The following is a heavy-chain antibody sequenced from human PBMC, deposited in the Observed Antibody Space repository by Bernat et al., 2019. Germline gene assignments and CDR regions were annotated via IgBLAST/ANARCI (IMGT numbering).Heavy chain of an antibody. V-gene: IGHV1-69*06. Sequence: QVQLVQSGAEVKKPGSSVKVSCKASGGTFSSYAISWVRQAPGQGLEWMGGIIHIFGTTNYAQRFQGRVTITADKSTSTAYMELSSLRSEDTAVYYCARPILVRGVIWGNWFDPWGQGTLVAVSS. CDR2: IIHIFGTT. CDR1: GGTFSSYA. J-gene: IGHJ5*02. D-gene: IGHD3-10*01. CDR3: ARPILVRGVIWGNWFDP.